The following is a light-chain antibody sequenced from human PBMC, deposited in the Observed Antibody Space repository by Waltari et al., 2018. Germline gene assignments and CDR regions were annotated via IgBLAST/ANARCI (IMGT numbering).Light chain of an antibody. J-gene: IGLJ3*02. CDR1: RRDLGSYHL. Sequence: QSALTQPASVSGSPGQSITISCIGLRRDLGSYHLVSWYQQHPDKAPQLLIYEVSTRPSEVSNRFSGSASGNTAYLTISGLQAEDEADYYCCSSPESSTSWVFGGGTKLTVL. V-gene: IGLV2-23*02. CDR2: EVS. CDR3: CSSPESSTSWV.